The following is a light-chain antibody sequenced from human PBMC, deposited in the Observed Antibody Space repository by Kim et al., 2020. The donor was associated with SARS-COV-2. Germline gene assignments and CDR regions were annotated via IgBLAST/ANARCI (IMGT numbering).Light chain of an antibody. V-gene: IGKV1-5*01. CDR1: QSISSW. Sequence: SASVGDRVTITCRASQSISSWLAWYQQRPGKATSLLIYDASDLESGVPSRFSGSGSGTEFTLTISSLQPDDFATYYCQQYDSYSYSFGQGTKLEI. CDR3: QQYDSYSYS. CDR2: DAS. J-gene: IGKJ2*03.